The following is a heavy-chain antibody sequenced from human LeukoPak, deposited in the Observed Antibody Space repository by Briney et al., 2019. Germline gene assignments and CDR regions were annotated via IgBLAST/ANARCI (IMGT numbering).Heavy chain of an antibody. V-gene: IGHV1-18*01. CDR1: GYTFTSYG. CDR3: AKTDSGGYWGPHDY. CDR2: ISPYNGNT. D-gene: IGHD3-22*01. Sequence: GASVKVSCKASGYTFTSYGISWVRQAPGQGLEWMGWISPYNGNTNYAQRVKGRGTMTTDTSTSTAYMELRSLRSEDTALYYCAKTDSGGYWGPHDYWGQGTLVTVSS. J-gene: IGHJ4*02.